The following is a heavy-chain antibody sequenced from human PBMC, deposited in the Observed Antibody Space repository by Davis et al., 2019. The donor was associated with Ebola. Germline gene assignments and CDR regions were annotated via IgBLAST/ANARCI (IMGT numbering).Heavy chain of an antibody. CDR1: GGSISSYY. Sequence: MPSETLSFTCTVSGGSISSYYWSWIRQPPGKGLEWIGYIYYSGSTNYNPSLKSRVTISVDTSKNQFSLKLSSVTAADTAVYYCARGSEIYYYYGMDVWGQGTTVTVSS. CDR2: IYYSGST. CDR3: ARGSEIYYYYGMDV. V-gene: IGHV4-59*01. J-gene: IGHJ6*02.